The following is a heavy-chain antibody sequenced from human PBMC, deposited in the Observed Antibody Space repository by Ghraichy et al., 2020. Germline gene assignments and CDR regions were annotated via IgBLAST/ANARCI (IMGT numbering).Heavy chain of an antibody. V-gene: IGHV3-23*01. J-gene: IGHJ3*02. Sequence: GESLNISCAASGFTLSNYDMSWVRQAPGKGLEWVSGISGSGDTTYYADSVKGRFTVSRDNSKNTLYLQMNSLRAEDTAVYDCATPPLPEQQLLNGVDIWGQGTMVTVSS. CDR2: ISGSGDTT. CDR3: ATPPLPEQQLLNGVDI. D-gene: IGHD6-13*01. CDR1: GFTLSNYD.